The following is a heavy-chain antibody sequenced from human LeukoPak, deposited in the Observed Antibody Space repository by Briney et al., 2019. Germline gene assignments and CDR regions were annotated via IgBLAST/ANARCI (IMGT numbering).Heavy chain of an antibody. J-gene: IGHJ4*02. Sequence: PGRSLRLSCAASGFTFDDHAMHWVRQVPGKGLEWVSGISWTGGYIGYADSVKGRFSTSRDDAKNSLYLQMNSLRVEDTAFYYCAKGRTVTGRGYYFDDWGQGTLVTVFS. CDR2: ISWTGGYI. V-gene: IGHV3-9*01. D-gene: IGHD6-19*01. CDR1: GFTFDDHA. CDR3: AKGRTVTGRGYYFDD.